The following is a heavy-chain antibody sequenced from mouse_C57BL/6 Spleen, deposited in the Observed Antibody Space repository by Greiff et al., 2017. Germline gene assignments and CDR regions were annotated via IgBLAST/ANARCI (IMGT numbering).Heavy chain of an antibody. CDR1: GYTFTSYW. V-gene: IGHV1-64*01. CDR3: AGQLRLRWYFDY. D-gene: IGHD3-2*02. Sequence: VQLQQPGAELVKPGASVKLSCKASGYTFTSYWMHWVKQRPGQGLEWIGMIHPNSGSTNYNEKFKSKATLTVDKSSSTAYMQLSSLTSEDSAVYYCAGQLRLRWYFDYWGQGTTLTVSS. J-gene: IGHJ2*01. CDR2: IHPNSGST.